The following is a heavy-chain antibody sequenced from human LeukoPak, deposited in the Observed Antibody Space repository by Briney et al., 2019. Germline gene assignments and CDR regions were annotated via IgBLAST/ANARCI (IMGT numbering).Heavy chain of an antibody. CDR3: ARGTGTGFKDY. J-gene: IGHJ4*02. V-gene: IGHV3-74*01. D-gene: IGHD3-9*01. CDR2: INSDGSST. CDR1: GFTFSSYW. Sequence: GGSLRLSCAASGFTFSSYWMHWVRQAPGKGLVWVSRINSDGSSTSYADSVKGRFTISRDNAKNTLYLQMSSLRAEDTDVYYCARGTGTGFKDYWGQGTLATVSS.